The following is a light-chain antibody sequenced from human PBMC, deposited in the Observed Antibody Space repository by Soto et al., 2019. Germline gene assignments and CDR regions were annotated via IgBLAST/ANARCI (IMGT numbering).Light chain of an antibody. V-gene: IGKV1-5*01. CDR1: QSVSAW. CDR2: DVS. CDR3: QSYRNFSWT. J-gene: IGKJ1*01. Sequence: DIQMTQSHSTLSASVGDRVTITCRASQSVSAWLAWYQQKPGKAPKFLMYDVSTLGSGVPLRFSGSGSGTEFTLTISSLQPDDFATYYCQSYRNFSWTFGQGTKVDIK.